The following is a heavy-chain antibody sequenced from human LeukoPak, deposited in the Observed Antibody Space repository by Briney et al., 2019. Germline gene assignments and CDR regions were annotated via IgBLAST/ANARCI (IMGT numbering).Heavy chain of an antibody. J-gene: IGHJ4*02. D-gene: IGHD1-26*01. CDR3: ARNSGSDSFIY. CDR1: GGSISSSSYY. CDR2: IYYSGST. Sequence: SETLSLTCTVSGGSISSSSYYWGWIRQPPGKGLEWIGSIYYSGSTYYNPSLKSRVTMSVDTSKNQFSLKLSSVTAADTAVYYCARNSGSDSFIYWGQGTLVTVSS. V-gene: IGHV4-39*07.